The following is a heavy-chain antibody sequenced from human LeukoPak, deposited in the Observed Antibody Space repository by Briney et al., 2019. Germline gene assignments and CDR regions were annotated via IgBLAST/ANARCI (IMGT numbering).Heavy chain of an antibody. CDR3: ARGAVAESDAIFGFDP. CDR1: GGSISSSSYY. J-gene: IGHJ5*02. V-gene: IGHV4-39*01. CDR2: IYYSGST. D-gene: IGHD6-19*01. Sequence: SETLSLTCTVSGGSISSSSYYWGWIRQHPGKGLEWFGSIYYSGSTYYNPSLKSRVTISVDTSKNQFSLKLSSVTAADTAVYYCARGAVAESDAIFGFDPWGQGTLVTVCS.